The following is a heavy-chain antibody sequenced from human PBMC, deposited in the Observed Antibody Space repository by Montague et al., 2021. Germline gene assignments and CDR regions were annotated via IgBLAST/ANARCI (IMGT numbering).Heavy chain of an antibody. CDR3: ARDYYGSGRGKDYFDY. J-gene: IGHJ4*02. Sequence: SMILSCAASGFTFRSYSMNWVRQAPVKGLEWVSSISSSSSYIYYXDSVKGRFTISRDNAKNSLYLQMNSLRAEDTAVYYCARDYYGSGRGKDYFDYWGQGTLVTVYS. V-gene: IGHV3-21*01. D-gene: IGHD3-10*01. CDR2: ISSSSSYI. CDR1: GFTFRSYS.